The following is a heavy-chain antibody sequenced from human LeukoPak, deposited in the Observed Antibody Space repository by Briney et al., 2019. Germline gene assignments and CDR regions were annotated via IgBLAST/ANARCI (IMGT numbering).Heavy chain of an antibody. Sequence: RTSQTLSLTCTVSGGSISSGGYYWSWIRQHPGKGLEWIGYIYYSGSTYYNPSLKSRVTISVDTSKNQFSLELSSVTAEDTAVYYCAREYSGSYLNWYFDLWGRGTLVTVSS. V-gene: IGHV4-31*03. J-gene: IGHJ2*01. CDR1: GGSISSGGYY. CDR3: AREYSGSYLNWYFDL. CDR2: IYYSGST. D-gene: IGHD1-26*01.